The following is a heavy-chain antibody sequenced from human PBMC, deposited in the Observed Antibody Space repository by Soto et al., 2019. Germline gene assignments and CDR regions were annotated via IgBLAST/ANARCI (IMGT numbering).Heavy chain of an antibody. D-gene: IGHD6-13*01. V-gene: IGHV4-34*01. Sequence: PSETLSLTCAVYGGSFSGYYWSWIRQPPGKGLEWIGEINHSGSTNCNPSLKSRVTISVDTSKNQFSLKLSSVTAADTAVYYCASDLVAAAGTADAFDIWGQGTMVTVSS. CDR3: ASDLVAAAGTADAFDI. CDR2: INHSGST. CDR1: GGSFSGYY. J-gene: IGHJ3*02.